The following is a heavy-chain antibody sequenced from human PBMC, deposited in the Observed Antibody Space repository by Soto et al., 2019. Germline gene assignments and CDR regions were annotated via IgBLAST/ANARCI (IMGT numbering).Heavy chain of an antibody. D-gene: IGHD5-18*01. Sequence: PGGSVRLSCAASGFTFSDYYMSWIRQAPGKGLEWVSSIASSGSTTYYTDSVKGRFTISRDNAKNSLYLQMNSLRAEDTAVYYCARERYSYGPYYFDYWGQGTLVTVS. V-gene: IGHV3-11*01. CDR2: IASSGSTT. CDR3: ARERYSYGPYYFDY. CDR1: GFTFSDYY. J-gene: IGHJ4*02.